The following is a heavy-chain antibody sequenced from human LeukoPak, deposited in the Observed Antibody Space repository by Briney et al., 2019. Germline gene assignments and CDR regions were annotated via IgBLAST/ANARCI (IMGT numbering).Heavy chain of an antibody. CDR3: ARDGSPYYYGSGKGRYYYYGMDV. CDR2: ISSSSSYI. CDR1: GFTFSSYS. V-gene: IGHV3-21*01. J-gene: IGHJ6*02. D-gene: IGHD3-10*01. Sequence: GGSLRLSCAASGFTFSSYSMNWVRQAPGKGLEWVSSISSSSSYIYYADSVKGRFTISRDNAKNSLYLQMNSLRAEDTAVYYCARDGSPYYYGSGKGRYYYYGMDVWGQGTTVTVSS.